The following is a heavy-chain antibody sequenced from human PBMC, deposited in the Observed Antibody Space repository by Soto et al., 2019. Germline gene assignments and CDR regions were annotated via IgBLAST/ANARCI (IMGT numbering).Heavy chain of an antibody. CDR2: ISGSGGST. V-gene: IGHV3-23*01. CDR3: ARDRVGIAAAGPNWFDP. Sequence: GSLRLSCAASGFTFSSYAMIWVRQAPGKGLEWVSAISGSGGSTYYADSVKGRFTISRDTSRNQFSLKLSSVTAADTAVYYCARDRVGIAAAGPNWFDPWXQGTLVTVSS. CDR1: GFTFSSYA. J-gene: IGHJ5*02. D-gene: IGHD6-13*01.